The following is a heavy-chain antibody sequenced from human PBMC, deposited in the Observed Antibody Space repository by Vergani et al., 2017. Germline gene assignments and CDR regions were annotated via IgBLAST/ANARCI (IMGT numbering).Heavy chain of an antibody. CDR2: ISSSSSYI. Sequence: EVQLVESGGGLVKPGGSLRLSCAASGFTFSSYSMNWVRQAPGKGLEWVSSISSSSSYIYYADSVKGRFTISRDNAKNSLYRQMNSLRAEDTAVYYCARDPSATVTGGHYYYYGMDVWGRGTTVTVSS. CDR3: ARDPSATVTGGHYYYYGMDV. D-gene: IGHD4-17*01. V-gene: IGHV3-21*01. CDR1: GFTFSSYS. J-gene: IGHJ6*02.